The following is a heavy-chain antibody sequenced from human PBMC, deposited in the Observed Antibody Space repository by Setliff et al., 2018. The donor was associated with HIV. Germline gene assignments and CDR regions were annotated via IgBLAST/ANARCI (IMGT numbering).Heavy chain of an antibody. D-gene: IGHD6-19*01. V-gene: IGHV4-34*01. CDR3: ARFSRTGWRRAFDV. CDR2: IDHSGSN. Sequence: LRETLSLTCAVYGGAFNDFYWGWISQTPGRGREWIGEIDHSGSNKNNPSLKSRLTISVDTSKKQFSLRLTSLSAADTDVYFCARFSRTGWRRAFDVGGQGTKVTVSS. CDR1: GGAFNDFY. J-gene: IGHJ3*01.